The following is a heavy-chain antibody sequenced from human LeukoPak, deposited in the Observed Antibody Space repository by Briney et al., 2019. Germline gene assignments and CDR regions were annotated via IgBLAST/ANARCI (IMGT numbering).Heavy chain of an antibody. J-gene: IGHJ5*02. CDR1: GGSISSYY. Sequence: PSATLSFSCTSAGGSISSYYWSWIRQPPGRGLGWTGYIYYSGSTNYNPSLKGRVTISVDTSKNQFSLKLSSVTAADTAVYYCAAAGTMGGGWFDPWGQGTLVTVSP. V-gene: IGHV4-59*08. CDR3: AAAGTMGGGWFDP. CDR2: IYYSGST. D-gene: IGHD6-13*01.